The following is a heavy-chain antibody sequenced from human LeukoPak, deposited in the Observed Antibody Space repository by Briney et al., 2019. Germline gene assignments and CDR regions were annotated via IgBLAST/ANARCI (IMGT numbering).Heavy chain of an antibody. CDR1: GFSFSRYS. CDR3: AKGTSSSSPRDY. D-gene: IGHD6-6*01. J-gene: IGHJ4*02. V-gene: IGHV3-23*01. CDR2: ISGSGGST. Sequence: GGSLRLSCAASGFSFSRYSMNWVRQAPGKGLEWVSAISGSGGSTYYAGSVKGRFTISRDNSKNTLSLQMNSLRADDTAIYYCAKGTSSSSPRDYWGQGTLVTVSS.